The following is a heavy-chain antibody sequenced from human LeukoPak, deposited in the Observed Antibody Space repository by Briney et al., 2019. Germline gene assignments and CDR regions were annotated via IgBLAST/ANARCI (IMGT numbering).Heavy chain of an antibody. V-gene: IGHV3-7*01. Sequence: PGGSLRLSCAASGFTFSSYWMSWVRQAPGKGLEWVANIKQDGSEKYYADSVKGRFTISRDNSKNTLYLQMNSLRAEDTAVYYCARVPDYGGNVPFDYWGQGTLVTVSS. CDR1: GFTFSSYW. D-gene: IGHD4-23*01. J-gene: IGHJ4*02. CDR3: ARVPDYGGNVPFDY. CDR2: IKQDGSEK.